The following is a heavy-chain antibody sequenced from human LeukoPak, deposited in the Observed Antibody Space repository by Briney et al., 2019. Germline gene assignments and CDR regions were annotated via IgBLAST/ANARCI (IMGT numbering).Heavy chain of an antibody. CDR2: IIPLLGTT. J-gene: IGHJ6*03. D-gene: IGHD6-19*01. Sequence: ASVKVSCKASGGTFSSYAISWVRQAPGQGLEWMGGIIPLLGTTNYAQQFQGRLTITADEFTSTTYMELSSLRSEDTAVYYCARDETRYSSGWHYYYYYMDVWGKGTTVTVSS. CDR1: GGTFSSYA. V-gene: IGHV1-69*01. CDR3: ARDETRYSSGWHYYYYYMDV.